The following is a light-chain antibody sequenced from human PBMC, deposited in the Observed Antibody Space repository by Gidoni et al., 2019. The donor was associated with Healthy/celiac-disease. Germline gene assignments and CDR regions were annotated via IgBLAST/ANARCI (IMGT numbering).Light chain of an antibody. CDR1: QSVSSSY. V-gene: IGKV3-20*01. J-gene: IGKJ1*01. CDR3: QQYGSPWT. Sequence: EIVLTQSPGTLSLSPGERATLSCRASQSVSSSYLAWYQQKPGQAPRLLIYGASSRATGIPDRFSGSGSRTDFTLTISRLDPEDFAVYYCQQYGSPWTFGQGTKVEIK. CDR2: GAS.